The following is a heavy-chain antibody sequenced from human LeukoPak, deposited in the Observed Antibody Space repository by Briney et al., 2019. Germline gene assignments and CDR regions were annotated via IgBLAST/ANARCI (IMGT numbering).Heavy chain of an antibody. V-gene: IGHV3-23*01. CDR3: AKVAIHEQWLRKYYFDY. D-gene: IGHD6-19*01. J-gene: IGHJ4*02. CDR2: ISGSGGST. Sequence: GGSLRLSCAASGFTFSSYAMSWVRQAPGKGLEWVSAISGSGGSTYYADSVKGRFTISRDNSKNTLYLQMNSLRAEDTAVYYCAKVAIHEQWLRKYYFDYWGQGTLVTVSS. CDR1: GFTFSSYA.